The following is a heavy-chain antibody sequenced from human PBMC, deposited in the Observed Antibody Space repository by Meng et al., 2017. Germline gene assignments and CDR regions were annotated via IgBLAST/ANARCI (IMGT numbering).Heavy chain of an antibody. V-gene: IGHV1-69*05. J-gene: IGHJ3*02. CDR3: ARDTLLMGYSSSGGAAFDI. CDR1: GGTFSSYA. D-gene: IGHD6-13*01. CDR2: IIPIFGTA. Sequence: SVKVSCKASGGTFSSYAISWVRQAPGQGLEWMGGIIPIFGTANYAQKFQGRVTITTDESTSTAYMELSILRSEDTAVYYCARDTLLMGYSSSGGAAFDIWGQGTMVTVSS.